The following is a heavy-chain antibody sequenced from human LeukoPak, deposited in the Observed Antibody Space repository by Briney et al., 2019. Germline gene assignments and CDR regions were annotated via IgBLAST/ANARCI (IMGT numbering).Heavy chain of an antibody. CDR3: VRIPF. CDR2: INSDGTAT. V-gene: IGHV3-74*01. CDR1: GFTFSSYY. J-gene: IGHJ4*02. Sequence: GGSLRLSCAASGFTFSSYYMHWVRQVPGKGLVWVPRINSDGTATTYADSVKGRFTISRDNAKNTVYLQMNSLRAEDTAVYYCVRIPFWGQGTLVTVSS. D-gene: IGHD2-21*01.